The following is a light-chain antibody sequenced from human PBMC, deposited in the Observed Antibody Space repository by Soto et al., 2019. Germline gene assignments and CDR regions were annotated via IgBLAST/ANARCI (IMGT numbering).Light chain of an antibody. Sequence: EIVMTQSPATLSVSPGERATLSCRASQSVSSNLAWYQQKPGQAPRLLIYGASTRATGIPARFSGSGSGTEFTLTISSLQSEEFAVYYCQQYTNWPPKITFGPGTRLEIK. CDR1: QSVSSN. CDR3: QQYTNWPPKIT. J-gene: IGKJ5*01. V-gene: IGKV3-15*01. CDR2: GAS.